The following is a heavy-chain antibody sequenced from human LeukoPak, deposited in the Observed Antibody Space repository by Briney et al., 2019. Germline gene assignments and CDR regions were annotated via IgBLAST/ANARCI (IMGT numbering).Heavy chain of an antibody. CDR2: INHSGST. Sequence: PSETLSLTCAVYGGSFSGYYWSWIRQPPGKGPEWIGEINHSGSTNYNPSLKSRVTISVDTSKNQFSLKLSSVTAADTAVYYCARGPYCSGGSCYSHYYYYMDVWGKGTTVTVSS. V-gene: IGHV4-34*01. CDR3: ARGPYCSGGSCYSHYYYYMDV. D-gene: IGHD2-15*01. CDR1: GGSFSGYY. J-gene: IGHJ6*03.